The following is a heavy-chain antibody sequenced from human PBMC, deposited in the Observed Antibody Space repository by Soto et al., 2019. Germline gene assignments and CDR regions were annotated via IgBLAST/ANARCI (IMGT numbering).Heavy chain of an antibody. J-gene: IGHJ6*03. CDR3: ARDLNVPGLERRDYYYYMDV. V-gene: IGHV4-59*01. CDR1: GGSISSYY. Sequence: SETLSLTCTVSGGSISSYYWSWIRQPPGKGLEWIGYIYYSGSTNYNPSLKSRVTISVDTSKNQFSLKLSSVTAADTAVYYCARDLNVPGLERRDYYYYMDVWGKGTTVTVSS. D-gene: IGHD1-1*01. CDR2: IYYSGST.